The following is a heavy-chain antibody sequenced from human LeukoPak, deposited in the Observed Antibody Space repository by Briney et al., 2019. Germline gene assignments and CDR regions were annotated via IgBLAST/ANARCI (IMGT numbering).Heavy chain of an antibody. Sequence: SETLSLTCAVYGGSFSGYYWSWIRQPPGKGLEWIGEINHSGSTNYNPPLKSRVTISVDTSKNQFSLKLSSVTAADTAVYYCARGTGVGDKHIVVVTAFDYWGQGTLVTVSS. J-gene: IGHJ4*02. CDR2: INHSGST. V-gene: IGHV4-34*01. CDR3: ARGTGVGDKHIVVVTAFDY. CDR1: GGSFSGYY. D-gene: IGHD2-21*02.